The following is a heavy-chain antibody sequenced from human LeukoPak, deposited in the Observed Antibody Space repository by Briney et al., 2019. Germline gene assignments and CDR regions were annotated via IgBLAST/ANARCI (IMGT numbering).Heavy chain of an antibody. V-gene: IGHV3-23*01. CDR2: ISGSGGST. D-gene: IGHD3-10*01. J-gene: IGHJ4*02. Sequence: PGGSLRLSCAASGFTFSSYAMGWVRQAPGKGLEWVSAISGSGGSTYYADSVKGRFTISRDNSKNTLYLQMNSLRAEDTAVYYCAKDVLLWFGELKRGPSDYWGQGTLVTVSS. CDR1: GFTFSSYA. CDR3: AKDVLLWFGELKRGPSDY.